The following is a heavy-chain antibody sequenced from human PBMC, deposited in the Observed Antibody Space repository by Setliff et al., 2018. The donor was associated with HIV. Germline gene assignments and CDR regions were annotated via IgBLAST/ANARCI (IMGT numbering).Heavy chain of an antibody. J-gene: IGHJ3*02. CDR2: IYTSGST. D-gene: IGHD1-26*01. CDR3: ARASVGATGLYAFDI. V-gene: IGHV4-61*09. CDR1: GGSINSGSYY. Sequence: SETLSLTCTVSGGSINSGSYYWSWIRQPAGKGLEWIGHIYTSGSTNYNPSLKSRVTISVDTSKTQFSLRLNSLTATDTALYYCARASVGATGLYAFDIWGQGTVVTVTS.